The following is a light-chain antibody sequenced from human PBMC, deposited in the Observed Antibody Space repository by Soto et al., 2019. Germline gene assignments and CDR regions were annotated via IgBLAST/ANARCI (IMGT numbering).Light chain of an antibody. CDR1: QSVSSSY. CDR3: QEYDGSPVT. V-gene: IGKV3-20*01. J-gene: IGKJ2*01. CDR2: GAS. Sequence: EIVLTQSPGTLSLSPGERATLSCRASQSVSSSYLAWYQQKPGQAPRLLIYGASSRATGIPDRFIGSGSGTAFTLTISEIEPGDFAVDYCQEYDGSPVTLGHWTKLEIK.